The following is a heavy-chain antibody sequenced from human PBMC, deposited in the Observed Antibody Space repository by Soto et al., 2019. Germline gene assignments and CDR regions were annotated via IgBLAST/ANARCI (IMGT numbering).Heavy chain of an antibody. J-gene: IGHJ5*02. Sequence: PSETLSLTCTVSGGSINSGDYYWTWVRQPPRKGLEWIGYIYYDGNSQHNPSLKSRVTTSIDTSKNQFSLNLSSVAAADTAVYYCARDRRWLPRGPNNWLDLWGQGTQVTVSS. V-gene: IGHV4-30-4*01. CDR1: GGSINSGDYY. D-gene: IGHD5-12*01. CDR3: ARDRRWLPRGPNNWLDL. CDR2: IYYDGNS.